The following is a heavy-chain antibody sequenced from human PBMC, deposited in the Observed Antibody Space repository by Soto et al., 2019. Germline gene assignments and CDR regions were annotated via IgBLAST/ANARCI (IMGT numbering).Heavy chain of an antibody. D-gene: IGHD1-26*01. Sequence: EVQLVQSGGGLVQPGGSRRLSFAASGFTFSDHYMAWVRQAPGKGLEWVGRSRNKANSYSTEYAASVKGRFTISRDDSKNSVYMQMNSLKAEDMAVYYCARARNLGGSWTNFDYWGQGTLVTVSS. CDR3: ARARNLGGSWTNFDY. CDR2: SRNKANSYST. CDR1: GFTFSDHY. J-gene: IGHJ4*02. V-gene: IGHV3-72*01.